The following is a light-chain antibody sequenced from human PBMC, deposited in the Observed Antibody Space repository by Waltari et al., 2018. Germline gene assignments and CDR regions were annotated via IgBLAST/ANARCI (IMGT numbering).Light chain of an antibody. CDR1: GLGEEF. J-gene: IGLJ2*01. Sequence: SSDLTQPPSVSVSPGQTARISCSGRGLGEEFACWCQQRPGQSPVLLIYQDDKRPSGIPERFSGSNSGNTATLTIRGTQPMDEADYYCQAWDSNTGFFGGGTKLTVL. CDR3: QAWDSNTGF. CDR2: QDD. V-gene: IGLV3-1*01.